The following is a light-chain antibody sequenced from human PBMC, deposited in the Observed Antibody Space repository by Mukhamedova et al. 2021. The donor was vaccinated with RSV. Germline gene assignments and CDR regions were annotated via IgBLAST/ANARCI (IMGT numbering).Light chain of an antibody. CDR2: WAS. Sequence: RATINCKSSQSVLYSSNNKNYLAWYQQKPGQPPKLLIYWASTRESGVPDRFSGSGSGTDFTLTISSLQAEDVAVYYCQQYYSTPLT. V-gene: IGKV4-1*01. CDR3: QQYYSTPLT. CDR1: QSVLYSSNNKNY. J-gene: IGKJ4*01.